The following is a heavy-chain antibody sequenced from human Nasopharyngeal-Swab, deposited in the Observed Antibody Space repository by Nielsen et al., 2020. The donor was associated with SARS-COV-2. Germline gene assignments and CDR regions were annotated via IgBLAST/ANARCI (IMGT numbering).Heavy chain of an antibody. D-gene: IGHD6-19*01. CDR3: AKGVEQWLVAGNLFDP. CDR1: GFTFKSYA. Sequence: GESLKISCAASGFTFKSYAMSWVRQAPGKGLEWVSVISGSGATTYHADSVKGRFTISRDNSQNTVYIQMNNLRVEDTARYYCAKGVEQWLVAGNLFDPWGQGTMVTVSS. V-gene: IGHV3-23*01. J-gene: IGHJ5*02. CDR2: ISGSGATT.